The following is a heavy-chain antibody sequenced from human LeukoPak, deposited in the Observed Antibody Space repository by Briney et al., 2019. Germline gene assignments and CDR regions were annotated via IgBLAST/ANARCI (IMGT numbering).Heavy chain of an antibody. CDR3: ARAYYDFWSGSGYYYMDV. V-gene: IGHV4-59*01. Sequence: SETLSLTCTVSGGSISSYYWSWIRQPPGKGLEWIGYIYYSGSTNYNPSLKSRVTISVDTSKNQFSLKLSSVTAADAAVYYCARAYYDFWSGSGYYYMDVWGKGTTVTVSS. J-gene: IGHJ6*03. CDR2: IYYSGST. D-gene: IGHD3-3*01. CDR1: GGSISSYY.